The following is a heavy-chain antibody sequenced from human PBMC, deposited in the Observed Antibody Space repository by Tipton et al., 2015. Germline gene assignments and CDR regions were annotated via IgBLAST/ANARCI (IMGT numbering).Heavy chain of an antibody. Sequence: SLRLSCAASGFTFSDYYMSWVRQTPGKGLEWVSHISSSGSTIYHADSVKGRFTISRDNAKNLLYLQMNSLRAEDTAVYYCARVLTAFSNGGGGYWGQGTLVTVSS. CDR3: ARVLTAFSNGGGGY. D-gene: IGHD4-11*01. CDR2: ISSSGSTI. V-gene: IGHV3-11*01. CDR1: GFTFSDYY. J-gene: IGHJ4*02.